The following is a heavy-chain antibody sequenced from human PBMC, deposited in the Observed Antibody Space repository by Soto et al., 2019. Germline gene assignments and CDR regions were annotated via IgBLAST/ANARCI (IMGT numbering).Heavy chain of an antibody. CDR3: STEWGSYSGVY. CDR1: GGTFSSYA. Sequence: QVQLVQSGAEVKKPGSSVKVSCKASGGTFSSYAISWVRQAPGQGLEWMGGIIPIFGTANYAQKFQGRVTITADESTSTAYMELGSLTSEDTAVYNWSTEWGSYSGVYWGQGTLVTVSS. V-gene: IGHV1-69*01. J-gene: IGHJ4*02. D-gene: IGHD1-26*01. CDR2: IIPIFGTA.